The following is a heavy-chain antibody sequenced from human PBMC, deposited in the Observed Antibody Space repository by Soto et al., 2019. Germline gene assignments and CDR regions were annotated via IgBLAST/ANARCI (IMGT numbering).Heavy chain of an antibody. CDR1: GASFGFYL. D-gene: IGHD1-1*01. J-gene: IGHJ4*02. Sequence: SDTQSLSTAVHGASFGFYLLSWIRQPPGKGLEWIGEINQSGSTNYNPSLKSRLTVSLDTSKTQFSLKLTAVTAADTAVYYCATYNSNWTTHYFDNWGQGTLVTVS. CDR3: ATYNSNWTTHYFDN. V-gene: IGHV4-34*01. CDR2: INQSGST.